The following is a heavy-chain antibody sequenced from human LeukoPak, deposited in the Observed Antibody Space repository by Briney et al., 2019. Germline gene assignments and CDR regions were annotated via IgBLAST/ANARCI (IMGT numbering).Heavy chain of an antibody. CDR2: ISSSSSTI. CDR3: ARGGKGYSYVGDPDY. Sequence: GSLSLSCAASGFTFSSYSMNWVRQAPGKGLEWVSYISSSSSTIYYADSVEGRFTISRDNAKNSLYLQMNSLRAEDTAVYYCARGGKGYSYVGDPDYWGQGTLVTVSS. V-gene: IGHV3-48*01. CDR1: GFTFSSYS. D-gene: IGHD5-18*01. J-gene: IGHJ4*02.